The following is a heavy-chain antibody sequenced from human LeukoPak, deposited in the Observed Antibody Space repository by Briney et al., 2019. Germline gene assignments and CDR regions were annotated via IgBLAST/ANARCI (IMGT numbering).Heavy chain of an antibody. D-gene: IGHD6-19*01. Sequence: PSETLSLTCTVSGGSISSSSYYWGWIRQPPGKGLEWIGSIYYSGSTYYNPSLKSRVTISVDTSKNQFSLKLSSVTAADTAVYYCARGPRIAVAGSTTFDYWGQGTLVTVSS. CDR2: IYYSGST. J-gene: IGHJ4*02. CDR3: ARGPRIAVAGSTTFDY. V-gene: IGHV4-39*07. CDR1: GGSISSSSYY.